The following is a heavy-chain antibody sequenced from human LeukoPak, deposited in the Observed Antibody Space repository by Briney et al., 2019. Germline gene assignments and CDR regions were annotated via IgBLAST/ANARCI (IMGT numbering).Heavy chain of an antibody. D-gene: IGHD6-19*01. Sequence: HPGGSLRLSCAASGFSFSTYAMTWVRQAPGKGLEWVSAISGNGGSRYYAGSVKGRFTISRDNFKNTVYLQMDSLRAEDTAVYYCAKSLEGAVAEGFDYWGQGTLVTVSS. V-gene: IGHV3-23*01. J-gene: IGHJ4*02. CDR2: ISGNGGSR. CDR1: GFSFSTYA. CDR3: AKSLEGAVAEGFDY.